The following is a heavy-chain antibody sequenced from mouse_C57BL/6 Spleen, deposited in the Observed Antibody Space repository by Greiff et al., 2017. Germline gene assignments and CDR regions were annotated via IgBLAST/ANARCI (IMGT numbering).Heavy chain of an antibody. CDR2: IRNKANGYTT. CDR3: ARWVTTVPWYFDV. V-gene: IGHV7-3*01. J-gene: IGHJ1*03. Sequence: EVKLVESGGGLVQPGGSLSLSCAASGFTFTDYYMSWVRQPPGKALEWLGFIRNKANGYTTEYSASVKGRFTISRDNSQGILYLQMNALRAEDSATYYCARWVTTVPWYFDVWGTGTTVTVSS. D-gene: IGHD1-1*01. CDR1: GFTFTDYY.